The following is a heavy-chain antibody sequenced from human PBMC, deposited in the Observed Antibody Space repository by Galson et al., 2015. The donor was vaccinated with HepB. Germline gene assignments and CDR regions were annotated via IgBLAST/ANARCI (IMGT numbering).Heavy chain of an antibody. CDR1: GGTLSSYT. V-gene: IGHV1-69*02. CDR2: IIPILGIA. CDR3: AGGYYFDRDIYSKFDY. D-gene: IGHD3-22*01. Sequence: SVKVSCKASGGTLSSYTISWVRQAPGQGLEWMGSIIPILGIANYAQKFQGRVTISADKSTSTVYMELSSLKSEDTAVYFCAGGYYFDRDIYSKFDYWGQGTLVTVSS. J-gene: IGHJ4*02.